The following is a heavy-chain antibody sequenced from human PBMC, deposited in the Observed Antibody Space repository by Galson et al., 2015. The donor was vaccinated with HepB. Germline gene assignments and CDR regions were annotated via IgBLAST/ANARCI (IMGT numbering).Heavy chain of an antibody. CDR3: ARYSGAYSSGYYPANFDY. CDR2: IIPIFGTA. J-gene: IGHJ4*02. V-gene: IGHV1-69*06. CDR1: GGTFSSYA. D-gene: IGHD3-22*01. Sequence: SVKVSCKASGGTFSSYAISWVRQAPGQELEWMGGIIPIFGTANYAQKFQGRVTITADKSTSTAYMELSSLRSEDTAVYYCARYSGAYSSGYYPANFDYWGQGTLVTVSS.